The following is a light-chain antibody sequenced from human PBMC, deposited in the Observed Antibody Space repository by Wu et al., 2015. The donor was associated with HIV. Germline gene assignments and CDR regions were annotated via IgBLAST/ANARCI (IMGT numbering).Light chain of an antibody. CDR1: QSIDNY. J-gene: IGKJ1*01. CDR3: QKYNTAPWT. V-gene: IGKV1-39*01. CDR2: AAS. Sequence: DIQMTQSPSSLSASVGDRVTITCRASQSIDNYLNWYQQKPGKAPKLLISAASSLQGGVPSRFSGSGSGTSFTLTISSLQPEDFATYYCQKYNTAPWTFGQGTKVEMK.